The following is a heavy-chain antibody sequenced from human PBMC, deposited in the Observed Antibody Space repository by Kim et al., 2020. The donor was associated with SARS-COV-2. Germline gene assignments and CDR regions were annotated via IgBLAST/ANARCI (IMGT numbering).Heavy chain of an antibody. CDR2: T. D-gene: IGHD3-10*01. Sequence: TFTPDTGKAKFTISRDNSKNTLYLQMNSLGAEDTAVYYCARPMVRGGMGDYWGQGTLVTVSS. CDR3: ARPMVRGGMGDY. V-gene: IGHV3-66*04. J-gene: IGHJ4*02.